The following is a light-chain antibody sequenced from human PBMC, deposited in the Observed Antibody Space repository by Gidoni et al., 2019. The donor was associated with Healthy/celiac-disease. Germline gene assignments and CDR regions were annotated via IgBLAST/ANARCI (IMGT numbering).Light chain of an antibody. J-gene: IGKJ2*04. Sequence: EIVLTPSPATLSLSPGERATLSCRASQSVSSSYLAWYQQKPGQAPRLLIYGASSRATGIPDRFSGSGSGTDFTLTISRLEPEDFAVYYCQQYGSSPMCSFGQGTKLEIK. CDR1: QSVSSSY. CDR2: GAS. V-gene: IGKV3-20*01. CDR3: QQYGSSPMCS.